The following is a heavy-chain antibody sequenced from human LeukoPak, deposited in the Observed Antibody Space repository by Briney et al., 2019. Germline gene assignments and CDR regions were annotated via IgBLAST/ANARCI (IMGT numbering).Heavy chain of an antibody. V-gene: IGHV4-59*12. D-gene: IGHD3-22*01. J-gene: IGHJ4*02. CDR2: VYYSGSI. CDR3: AREGSYLSAYYYDSSGFDY. CDR1: GGSISSYY. Sequence: SETLSLTCTVSGGSISSYYWSWIRQPPGKGLEWIGYVYYSGSINYNPSLKSRVTISVDTSKNQFSLKLSSVTAADTAVYYCAREGSYLSAYYYDSSGFDYWGQGTLVTVSS.